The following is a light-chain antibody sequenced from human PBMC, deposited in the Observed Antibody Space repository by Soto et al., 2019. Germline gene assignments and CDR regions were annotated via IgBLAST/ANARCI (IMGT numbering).Light chain of an antibody. CDR3: QQRSNWPPEVT. V-gene: IGKV3-11*01. J-gene: IGKJ3*01. CDR1: QSVGSS. CDR2: DAS. Sequence: EIALTQSPDTLSLSPGERATLSCRASQSVGSSLAWYQQKPGQAPRLLIYDASNRATGIPARFSGSGSGTDFTLTISSLEPEDFAVYYCQQRSNWPPEVTFGPGTKVDIK.